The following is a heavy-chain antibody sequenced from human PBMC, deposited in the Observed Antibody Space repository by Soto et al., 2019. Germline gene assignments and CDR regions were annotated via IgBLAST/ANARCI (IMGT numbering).Heavy chain of an antibody. CDR2: IDYSGNI. D-gene: IGHD1-1*01. Sequence: TLSLTCNASGGSITSSGSAWGWIRQSPGKGLEWIGTIDYSGNIYYIPSLKSRITISVDTSKNQFSLKLSSVTAADTAVYYCARGRDPTTYYYMDVWGKGTTVTVSS. CDR3: ARGRDPTTYYYMDV. CDR1: GGSITSSGSA. V-gene: IGHV4-39*01. J-gene: IGHJ6*03.